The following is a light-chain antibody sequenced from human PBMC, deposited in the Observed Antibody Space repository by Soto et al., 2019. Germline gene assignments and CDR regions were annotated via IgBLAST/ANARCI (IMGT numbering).Light chain of an antibody. V-gene: IGLV1-40*01. J-gene: IGLJ1*01. Sequence: QSVLTQPPSVSGAPGQRVTISCTGSSSNIGAGYDVHWYQQRPGTAPRLLISDDINRPSGVPDRFSGSKSGTSASLAITGLQADDEADYYCCSYAGSYIQYVFGTGTKVTVL. CDR3: CSYAGSYIQYV. CDR1: SSNIGAGYD. CDR2: DDI.